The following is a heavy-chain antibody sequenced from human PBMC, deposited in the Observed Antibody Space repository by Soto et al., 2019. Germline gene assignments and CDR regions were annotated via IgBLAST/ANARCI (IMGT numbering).Heavy chain of an antibody. CDR1: GGSISSSPYY. Sequence: QLQLQESGPGLVKPSETLSLTCTVSGGSISSSPYYWGWIRQSPGKGLEWIVNVHYSGTTYYNPSLKSRVTMSVDPSKNQFSLKMSSVTAADTAVYYCVRRNPPWEFDFWGQGTLVTVSS. CDR2: VHYSGTT. V-gene: IGHV4-39*01. D-gene: IGHD1-26*01. CDR3: VRRNPPWEFDF. J-gene: IGHJ4*02.